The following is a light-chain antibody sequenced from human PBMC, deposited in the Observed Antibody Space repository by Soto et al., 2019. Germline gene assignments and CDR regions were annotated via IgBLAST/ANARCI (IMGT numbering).Light chain of an antibody. CDR3: QQYNSYPWT. V-gene: IGKV1-5*01. Sequence: DIQMTQSPSTLSASVGDRVTITCRASQSASRWLAWYQQNPGKAPKLLNFDASSLESGVPSTFSGSGSGTEFTLTISSLQPDDCATYYCQQYNSYPWTFGQGTKVEVK. CDR2: DAS. J-gene: IGKJ1*01. CDR1: QSASRW.